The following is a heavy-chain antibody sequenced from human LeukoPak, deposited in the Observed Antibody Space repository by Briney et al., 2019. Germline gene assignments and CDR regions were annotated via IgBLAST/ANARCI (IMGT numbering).Heavy chain of an antibody. CDR3: ARVKGGRITMSNDY. J-gene: IGHJ4*02. V-gene: IGHV3-21*01. D-gene: IGHD3-22*01. Sequence: PGGSLRLSCAASGFTFSSYSMNWVRQAPGKGLEWVSSISSSSSYIYYADSVKGRFTISRDNAKNSLYLQMNSLRAEDTAVYYCARVKGGRITMSNDYWGQGTLVTVSS. CDR1: GFTFSSYS. CDR2: ISSSSSYI.